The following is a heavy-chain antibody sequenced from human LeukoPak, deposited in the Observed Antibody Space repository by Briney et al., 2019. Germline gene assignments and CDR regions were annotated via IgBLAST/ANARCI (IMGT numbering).Heavy chain of an antibody. V-gene: IGHV4-59*01. J-gene: IGHJ6*03. D-gene: IGHD6-6*01. CDR1: GGSISSYY. CDR3: ARVPLAARGAVYFYHMDV. Sequence: SETLSLTCTVSGGSISSYYWSWIRQPPGKGLEWIGYIYYSGSTNYNPSLKSRVTISIDTSKNQFSLKLSSVTAADTAAYYCARVPLAARGAVYFYHMDVWGKGTTVTVSS. CDR2: IYYSGST.